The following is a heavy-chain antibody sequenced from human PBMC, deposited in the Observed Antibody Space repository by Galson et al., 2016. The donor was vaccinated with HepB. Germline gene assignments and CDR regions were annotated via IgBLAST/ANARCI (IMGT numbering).Heavy chain of an antibody. J-gene: IGHJ4*02. V-gene: IGHV4-59*01. CDR3: AREVTSYYGSVFDY. CDR1: GGSMTSYH. D-gene: IGHD3-10*01. CDR2: TFYSGNT. Sequence: SETLSLTCTVSGGSMTSYHWNWIRQPPGKGLEWIGNTFYSGNTNYNPSLQSRVTISVDTSNNQFSLKVTSVTAADTAVYYCAREVTSYYGSVFDYWGQGTLVTVSS.